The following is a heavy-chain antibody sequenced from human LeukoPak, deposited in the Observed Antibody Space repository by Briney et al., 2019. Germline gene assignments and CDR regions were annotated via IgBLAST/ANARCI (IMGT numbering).Heavy chain of an antibody. J-gene: IGHJ4*02. Sequence: GGSLRLSCAASGFIFSSYAMSWVRQAPGKGLEWVSAISGSGGSTYYADSVKGRFTISRDNSKNTLYLQMNSLRSEDTAVYYCARAIPGGDGALDYWGQGTLVTVSS. CDR3: ARAIPGGDGALDY. D-gene: IGHD4-17*01. V-gene: IGHV3-23*01. CDR1: GFIFSSYA. CDR2: ISGSGGST.